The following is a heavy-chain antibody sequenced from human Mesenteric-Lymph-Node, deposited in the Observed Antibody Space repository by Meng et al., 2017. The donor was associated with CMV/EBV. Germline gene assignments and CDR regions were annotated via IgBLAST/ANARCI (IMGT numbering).Heavy chain of an antibody. CDR1: GFTFSSYW. CDR3: ARVVVVPAAMGVQDYYYGMDV. J-gene: IGHJ6*02. Sequence: GESLKISCAASGFTFSSYWMSWVRQAPGKGLEWVANIKQDGSEKYYVDSVKGRFTISRDNAKNSLYLQMNSLRAEDTAVYYCARVVVVPAAMGVQDYYYGMDVWGQGTTVTVSS. V-gene: IGHV3-7*01. CDR2: IKQDGSEK. D-gene: IGHD2-2*01.